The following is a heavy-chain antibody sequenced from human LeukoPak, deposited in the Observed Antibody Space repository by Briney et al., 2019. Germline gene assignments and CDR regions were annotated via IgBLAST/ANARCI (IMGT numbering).Heavy chain of an antibody. Sequence: PSETLSLTCTVSGGSISSSSYYWGWIRQPPGKGLEWIGSIYYSGSTYYNPSLRSRVTISLDTSKNQFSLKLSSVTAADTAVYYCARAGSSWSFLDYWGQGTLVTVSS. V-gene: IGHV4-39*07. CDR1: GGSISSSSYY. D-gene: IGHD6-13*01. CDR3: ARAGSSWSFLDY. J-gene: IGHJ4*02. CDR2: IYYSGST.